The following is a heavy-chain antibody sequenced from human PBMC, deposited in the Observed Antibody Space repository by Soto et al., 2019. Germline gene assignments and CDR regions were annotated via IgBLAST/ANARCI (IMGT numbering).Heavy chain of an antibody. J-gene: IGHJ6*02. CDR3: ARASPVVTDV. CDR2: IYSRGST. Sequence: QVQLQESGPGLVKPSQTLSLTCTVSGGSISSGDYYWSWIRQHPGKGLEWIGYIYSRGSTYYNPSLNSRVTISVDTSKNQFSLKLSSVTAADTDVYYCARASPVVTDVWGQGTTVTVSS. CDR1: GGSISSGDYY. V-gene: IGHV4-30-4*01. D-gene: IGHD5-18*01.